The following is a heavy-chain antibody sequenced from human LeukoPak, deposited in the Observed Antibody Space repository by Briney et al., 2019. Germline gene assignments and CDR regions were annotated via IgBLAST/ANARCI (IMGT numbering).Heavy chain of an antibody. Sequence: SVKVSCKASGGTFSSYAISWVRQAPGQGLEWMGGIIPIFGTANYAQKFQGRVTITTDESTSTAYMELSSLRSEDTAVYYCARAWAACGGDCYSLSGFDYWGQGTLVTVSS. V-gene: IGHV1-69*05. J-gene: IGHJ4*02. CDR3: ARAWAACGGDCYSLSGFDY. D-gene: IGHD2-21*02. CDR1: GGTFSSYA. CDR2: IIPIFGTA.